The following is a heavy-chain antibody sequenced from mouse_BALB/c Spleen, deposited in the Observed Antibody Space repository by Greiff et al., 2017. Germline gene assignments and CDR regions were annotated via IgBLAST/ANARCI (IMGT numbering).Heavy chain of an antibody. CDR3: NASDNGSSYFDY. CDR2: IDPENGDT. Sequence: VQLQQSGAELVRSGASVKLSCTASGFNIKDYYMHWVKQRPEQGLEWIGWIDPENGDTEYAPKFQGKATMTADTSSNTAYLQLSSLTSEDTAVYYCNASDNGSSYFDYWGQGTTLTVSS. D-gene: IGHD1-1*01. V-gene: IGHV14-4*02. J-gene: IGHJ2*01. CDR1: GFNIKDYY.